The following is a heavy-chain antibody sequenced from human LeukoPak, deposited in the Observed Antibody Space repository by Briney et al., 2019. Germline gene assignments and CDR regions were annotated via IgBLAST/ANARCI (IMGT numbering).Heavy chain of an antibody. CDR1: GFTFDDYA. CDR3: AKDTGGFDP. Sequence: GGSLRLSCAASGFTFDDYAMHWVRQAPGKGLEWVSGISWNSGSIGYADSVKGRFTISRDNAKNSLYLQMNSLRAEDMASYYCAKDTGGFDPWGQGTLVTVSS. J-gene: IGHJ5*02. V-gene: IGHV3-9*03. CDR2: ISWNSGSI.